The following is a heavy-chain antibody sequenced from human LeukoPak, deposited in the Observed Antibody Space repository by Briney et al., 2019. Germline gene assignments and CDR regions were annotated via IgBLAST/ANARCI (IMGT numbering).Heavy chain of an antibody. J-gene: IGHJ4*02. CDR2: ISGSGGST. D-gene: IGHD6-13*01. CDR3: ARDKSSSWYEDYFDY. Sequence: PGGSLRLSCAASGFTFSSYAMSWVRQAPGKGLEWVSAISGSGGSTYYADSVKGRFTISRDNSKNTLYLQMNSLRAEDTAVYYCARDKSSSWYEDYFDYWGQGTLVTVSS. V-gene: IGHV3-23*01. CDR1: GFTFSSYA.